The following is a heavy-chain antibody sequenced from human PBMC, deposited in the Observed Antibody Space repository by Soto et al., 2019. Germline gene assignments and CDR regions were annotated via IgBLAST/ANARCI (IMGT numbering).Heavy chain of an antibody. V-gene: IGHV1-18*01. D-gene: IGHD5-18*01. CDR2: ISAYNGNT. CDR1: GYTFTSYG. Sequence: ASVKVSCKASGYTFTSYGISWVRQAPGQGLEWMGWISAYNGNTNYAQKLQGRVTMTTDTSTSTAYMELSSLRSEDTAVYYCASKRGYSYGLYYYGMDVWGQGTTVTVSS. J-gene: IGHJ6*02. CDR3: ASKRGYSYGLYYYGMDV.